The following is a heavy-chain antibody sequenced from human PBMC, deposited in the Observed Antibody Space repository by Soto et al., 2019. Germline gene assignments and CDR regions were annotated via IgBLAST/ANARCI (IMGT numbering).Heavy chain of an antibody. J-gene: IGHJ4*01. Sequence: QVQLVESGGGLVKPGGSLRLSCAASGFTFSGYYRSWIRQAPGKGLEWLSYITGRGNYTDYADSVNGRFTTSRDNAKNSLYLQMNGLRAGDTAVYYCARVLSGTRSFDYWGQGTLVTVSS. V-gene: IGHV3-11*05. CDR1: GFTFSGYY. CDR2: ITGRGNYT. D-gene: IGHD5-12*01. CDR3: ARVLSGTRSFDY.